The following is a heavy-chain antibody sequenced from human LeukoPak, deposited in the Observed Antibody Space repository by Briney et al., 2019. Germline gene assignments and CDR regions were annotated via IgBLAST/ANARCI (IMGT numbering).Heavy chain of an antibody. CDR1: GGSFSGYY. V-gene: IGHV4-34*01. Sequence: SETLSLTCAVYGGSFSGYYWSWIRQPPGKGLEWIGEINHSGSTNYNPSLKSRVTISVDTSKNQFSLKLSSVTAADTAVYYCARHRLTYGSGSYGHYYGMDVWGQGTTVTVSS. CDR3: ARHRLTYGSGSYGHYYGMDV. D-gene: IGHD3-10*01. J-gene: IGHJ6*02. CDR2: INHSGST.